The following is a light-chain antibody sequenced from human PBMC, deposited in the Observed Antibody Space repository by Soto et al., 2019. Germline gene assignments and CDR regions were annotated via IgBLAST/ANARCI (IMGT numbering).Light chain of an antibody. CDR2: AAS. Sequence: DIQLTQSPSSLSASIGDRVTLTCRASQDIGRYLAWYQQKPGKVPELLIYAASTLQSVVPSRFRGSGSGTHFTLTISSLQPEDVASYYCQKYNTAPQTFGQGTKVE. CDR1: QDIGRY. V-gene: IGKV1-27*01. CDR3: QKYNTAPQT. J-gene: IGKJ1*01.